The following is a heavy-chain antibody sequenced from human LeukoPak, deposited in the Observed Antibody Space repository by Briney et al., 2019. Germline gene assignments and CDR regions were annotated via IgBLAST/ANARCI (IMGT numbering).Heavy chain of an antibody. J-gene: IGHJ4*02. CDR1: GGSISSSSYY. CDR2: IYYSGST. D-gene: IGHD6-13*01. CDR3: ARLRRAGPDY. V-gene: IGHV4-39*01. Sequence: SETLSLTCTVSGGSISSSSYYWGWIRQPPGKGLEWIGSIYYSGSTYYNPSLKSRVTISVDTSKNQFSLKLSSVTAADTAVYYCARLRRAGPDYCGQGTLVTVSS.